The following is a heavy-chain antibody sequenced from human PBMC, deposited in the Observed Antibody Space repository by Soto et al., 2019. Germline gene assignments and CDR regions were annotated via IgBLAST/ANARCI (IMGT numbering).Heavy chain of an antibody. Sequence: EVQLVESGGGFVEPGGSLSLSCAASGFTFCSAWLSWFRQVLGKGLEWIALIKSKTSGETTHYAAPVKGRFTISRDDSKTTVYLHMSSLKTEDTGMFFCAADDASHGSGGVDYWGQGTLVTVSS. D-gene: IGHD3-10*01. CDR2: IKSKTSGETT. V-gene: IGHV3-15*01. CDR1: GFTFCSAW. CDR3: AADDASHGSGGVDY. J-gene: IGHJ4*02.